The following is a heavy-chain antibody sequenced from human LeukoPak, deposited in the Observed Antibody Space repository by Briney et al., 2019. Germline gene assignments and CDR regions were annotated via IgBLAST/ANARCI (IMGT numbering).Heavy chain of an antibody. CDR1: GFTFNNYA. CDR2: ISGNGGKT. Sequence: GGSLRLSCAASGFTFNNYAMSWVRQVPGKGLEWVSAISGNGGKTYYADSVKGRFTISRDNSKSTLYLQMNSLRAEDTAIYYCAREKLSSGFFDYWGQGTLVTVSS. D-gene: IGHD5-12*01. CDR3: AREKLSSGFFDY. V-gene: IGHV3-23*01. J-gene: IGHJ4*02.